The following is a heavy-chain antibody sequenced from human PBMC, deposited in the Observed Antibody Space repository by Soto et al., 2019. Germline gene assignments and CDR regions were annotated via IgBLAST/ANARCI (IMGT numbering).Heavy chain of an antibody. D-gene: IGHD6-19*01. CDR1: GYTFTGYW. Sequence: PGESLKISCKGSGYTFTGYWVAWVRQMPGRGPEWMGSIDPRDSDTRYSPSFQGQVTISVDKSTTTAHLQWRSLKASDTAIYYCARLAGYRSGWPLDNWGQGPRVTVSS. CDR2: IDPRDSDT. V-gene: IGHV5-51*01. CDR3: ARLAGYRSGWPLDN. J-gene: IGHJ4*02.